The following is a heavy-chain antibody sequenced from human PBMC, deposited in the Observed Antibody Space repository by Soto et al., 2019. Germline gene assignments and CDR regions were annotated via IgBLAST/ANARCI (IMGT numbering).Heavy chain of an antibody. V-gene: IGHV3-11*01. J-gene: IGHJ3*02. CDR1: VFTFSDSH. D-gene: IGHD3-22*01. CDR3: ARDPNQSSSYSYPSFHI. Sequence: GGSLRLSCASSVFTFSDSHMSCIRHSPGKWLEWVSYISSRGNTIYYADSVKGRFTISRDNADKSLYLQMNSLRAEDTAVYYCARDPNQSSSYSYPSFHIWGQATMVTVSS. CDR2: ISSRGNTI.